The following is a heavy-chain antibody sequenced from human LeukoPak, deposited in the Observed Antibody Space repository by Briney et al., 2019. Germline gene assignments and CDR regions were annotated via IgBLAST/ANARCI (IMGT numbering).Heavy chain of an antibody. V-gene: IGHV3-23*01. D-gene: IGHD3-16*01. CDR2: ISGSGGST. Sequence: PGGSLRLSCAASGFTFSSYAMSWVRQAPGKGLEWVSAISGSGGSTYYADSVKGRFTISRDNAKNSLYLQMNSLRAEDTAVYYCARGTFDYYGMDVWGQGTTVTVSS. CDR1: GFTFSSYA. J-gene: IGHJ6*02. CDR3: ARGTFDYYGMDV.